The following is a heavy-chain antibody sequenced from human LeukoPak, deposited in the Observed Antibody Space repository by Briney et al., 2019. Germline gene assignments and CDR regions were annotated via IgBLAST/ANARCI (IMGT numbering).Heavy chain of an antibody. CDR1: GFTFSSYA. D-gene: IGHD5-18*01. J-gene: IGHJ4*02. CDR2: ISYDGSNK. CDR3: ARRGYSYYDFSDY. V-gene: IGHV3-30*04. Sequence: GGSLRLSCAASGFTFSSYAMHWVRQAPGKGLEWVAVISYDGSNKYYADSVKGRFTISRDNSKNTLYLQMNSLKTEDTAVYYCARRGYSYYDFSDYWGQGTLVTVSS.